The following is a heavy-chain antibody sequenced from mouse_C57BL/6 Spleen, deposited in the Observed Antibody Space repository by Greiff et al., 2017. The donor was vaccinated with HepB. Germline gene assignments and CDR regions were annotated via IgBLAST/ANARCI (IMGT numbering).Heavy chain of an antibody. CDR1: GFNIKNTY. Sequence: VQLQQSVAELVRPGASVKLSCTASGFNIKNTYMHWVKQSPEQGLEWIGRIEPANGNTKYATKFQGKATITADTSSNTSYLQLSSLTSEDTAIYYCAISDGSRYYFDYWGQGTTLTVSS. V-gene: IGHV14-3*01. J-gene: IGHJ2*01. CDR2: IEPANGNT. D-gene: IGHD1-1*01. CDR3: AISDGSRYYFDY.